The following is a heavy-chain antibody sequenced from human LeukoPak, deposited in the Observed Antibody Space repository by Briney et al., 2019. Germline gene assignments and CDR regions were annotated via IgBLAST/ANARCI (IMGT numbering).Heavy chain of an antibody. V-gene: IGHV3-23*01. CDR1: KFTFRSYA. Sequence: GGSLRLSCAASKFTFRSYAMSWVRQAPGKGLEWVSAISGSGGLTFYADSVKGRFTVSRDNSKNTLYMQMNSLGAEDTAVYYCAKDWTRSTYNYHYDMDVCGQGTPVTVSS. CDR3: AKDWTRSTYNYHYDMDV. CDR2: ISGSGGLT. D-gene: IGHD3/OR15-3a*01. J-gene: IGHJ6*02.